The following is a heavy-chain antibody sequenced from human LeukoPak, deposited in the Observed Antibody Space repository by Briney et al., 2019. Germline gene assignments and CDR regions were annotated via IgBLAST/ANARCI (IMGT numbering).Heavy chain of an antibody. J-gene: IGHJ4*02. V-gene: IGHV3-15*01. CDR3: ATERYSGSYYII. D-gene: IGHD1-26*01. CDR1: GFTFSNAW. Sequence: GGSLRLPCAASGFTFSNAWMNWVRQAPGKGLEWVGRIKSKTDGGTTDYAAPVKGRFTISRDDSKNTLYLQMNSLKTEDTAVYYCATERYSGSYYIIWGQGTLVTVSS. CDR2: IKSKTDGGTT.